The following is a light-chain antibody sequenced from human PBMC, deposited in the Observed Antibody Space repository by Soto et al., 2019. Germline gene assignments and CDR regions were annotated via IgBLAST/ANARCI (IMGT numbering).Light chain of an antibody. CDR1: SSDIGGYNY. CDR2: EVS. J-gene: IGLJ1*01. V-gene: IGLV2-14*01. CDR3: SSYTSSSTPLCV. Sequence: QSVLTQPASVSGSPGQSITISCTGTSSDIGGYNYVSWYQQHPGKVPKLMIYEVSNRPSGVSNRFSGSKSGNTASLTISGLQAEEEADYYCSSYTSSSTPLCVFGTGTRSPS.